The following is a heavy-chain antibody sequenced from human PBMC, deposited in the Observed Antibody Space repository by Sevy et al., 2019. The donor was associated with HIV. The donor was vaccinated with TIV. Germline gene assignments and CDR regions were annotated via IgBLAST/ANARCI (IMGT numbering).Heavy chain of an antibody. J-gene: IGHJ4*02. CDR2: INPSGGYT. CDR1: GYTFSNFD. Sequence: ASVKVSCKASGYTFSNFDIHWVRQAPGQGLESMGLINPSGGYTNYAQSLQGRVTMTRDTSATTVYMELRSLRSEDTAVYYCARMLSCGGACYYFDSSGQSTVVTVSS. D-gene: IGHD2-21*02. CDR3: ARMLSCGGACYYFDS. V-gene: IGHV1-46*04.